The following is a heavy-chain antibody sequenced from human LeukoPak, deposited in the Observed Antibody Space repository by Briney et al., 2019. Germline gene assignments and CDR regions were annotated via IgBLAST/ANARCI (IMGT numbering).Heavy chain of an antibody. CDR3: TKDYCGKFCSAV. Sequence: GGSLRLSCAASGFTFSAFGMNWVRQAPGKGLEWVSTITNSGGSTYYVDSVKGRFTVSRDNSKNTLYLQMNSLRAEDTAKYYCTKDYCGKFCSAVWGQGTTVTVSS. J-gene: IGHJ6*02. CDR2: ITNSGGST. D-gene: IGHD3-9*01. CDR1: GFTFSAFG. V-gene: IGHV3-23*01.